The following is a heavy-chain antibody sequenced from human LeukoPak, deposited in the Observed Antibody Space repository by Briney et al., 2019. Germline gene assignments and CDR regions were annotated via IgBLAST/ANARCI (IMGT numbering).Heavy chain of an antibody. J-gene: IGHJ4*02. CDR1: GASIGSGNYF. D-gene: IGHD5-24*01. Sequence: PSETLSLTCSVSGASIGSGNYFWDWIRQPPGQGLEWIGTFYSTGSTYQNPSLKSRITIPEDTSNNEFSLSLTSVTAADTAIYYCASRLASDGGPFDFWGQGKLVTVSS. V-gene: IGHV4-39*01. CDR3: ASRLASDGGPFDF. CDR2: FYSTGST.